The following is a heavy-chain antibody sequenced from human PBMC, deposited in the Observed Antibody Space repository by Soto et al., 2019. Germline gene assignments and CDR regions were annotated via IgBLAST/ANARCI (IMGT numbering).Heavy chain of an antibody. CDR3: ARQIYDSDTGPNFQYYFDS. CDR1: GYSLAGYW. CDR2: IDPSDSQT. V-gene: IGHV5-10-1*01. Sequence: GESLKISCKGSGYSLAGYWVTWVRQKPGKGLEWMGRIDPSDSQTYYSPSFRGHVTISVTKSITTVFLQWSSLRASDTAMYYCARQIYDSDTGPNFQYYFDSWGQGTPVTVSS. J-gene: IGHJ4*02. D-gene: IGHD3-22*01.